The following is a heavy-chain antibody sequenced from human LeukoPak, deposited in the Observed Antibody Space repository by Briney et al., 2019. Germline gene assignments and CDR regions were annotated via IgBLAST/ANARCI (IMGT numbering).Heavy chain of an antibody. CDR1: GYSINGAYH. CDR3: AKPQSSLSHFYDS. V-gene: IGHV4-38-2*01. J-gene: IGHJ4*02. Sequence: SETLSLTCAVSGYSINGAYHWGWIRQPPGKGLEWIGSIHHSGTTYYNPSLKSRVTISVDTSKNQISLKVNSVTAADTAVYYCAKPQSSLSHFYDSWGQGTLVTVSS. CDR2: IHHSGTT. D-gene: IGHD2-2*01.